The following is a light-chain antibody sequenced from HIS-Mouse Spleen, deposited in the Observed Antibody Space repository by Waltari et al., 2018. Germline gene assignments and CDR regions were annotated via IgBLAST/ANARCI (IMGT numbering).Light chain of an antibody. CDR1: SSDVGSYNL. V-gene: IGLV2-23*01. J-gene: IGLJ3*02. CDR2: EGS. Sequence: QSALTQPASVSGSPGQSITISCTGTSSDVGSYNLVSWYQHHPGKAPKRMIYEGSKRAAGVSKRFSGSKSGNTASLTISGLQAEDEADYYCCSYAGSSTWVFGGGTKLTVL. CDR3: CSYAGSSTWV.